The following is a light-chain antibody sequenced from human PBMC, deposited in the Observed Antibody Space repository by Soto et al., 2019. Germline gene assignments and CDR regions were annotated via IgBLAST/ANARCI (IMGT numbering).Light chain of an antibody. CDR2: SGS. Sequence: DILMTQSPLSLPVTRGEPASISCRSRESLLHSNGYNYLDWDLQKPGQSPQLLIFSGSNRTSGVPDRYSASGSGRDFTLKMIRVEAAPFGVYYCIRTLQRPWTFGQGTKVDIK. CDR1: ESLLHSNGYNY. J-gene: IGKJ1*01. V-gene: IGKV2-28*01. CDR3: IRTLQRPWT.